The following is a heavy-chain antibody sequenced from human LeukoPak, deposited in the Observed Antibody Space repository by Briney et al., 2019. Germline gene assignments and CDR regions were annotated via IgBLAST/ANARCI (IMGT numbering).Heavy chain of an antibody. D-gene: IGHD4-17*01. CDR1: GGSISSSSYY. CDR2: LYYSGST. Sequence: SETLSLTCTVSGGSISSSSYYWGWIRQPPGKGLEWIGSLYYSGSTYYNPSLKSRVTISVDTSKNQFSLKLSSVTAAGTAVYYCARVPTVTFFDYWGQGTLVTVSS. V-gene: IGHV4-39*01. CDR3: ARVPTVTFFDY. J-gene: IGHJ4*02.